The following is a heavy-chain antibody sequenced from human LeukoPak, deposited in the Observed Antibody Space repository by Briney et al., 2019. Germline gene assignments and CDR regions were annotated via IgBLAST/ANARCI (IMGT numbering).Heavy chain of an antibody. J-gene: IGHJ6*04. D-gene: IGHD3-10*01. Sequence: PGGSLRLSFTVPGFTFRDHDGGWIRQSPGKGLVWVSTIIHDGTYTNYPDSVNGRLTIHRDHAKNSLYLQVNTLRAEDTALHYCASVALSYGSGNPSSYGMDVWGKGTTVIVSA. CDR3: ASVALSYGSGNPSSYGMDV. V-gene: IGHV3-11*06. CDR1: GFTFRDHD. CDR2: IIHDGTYT.